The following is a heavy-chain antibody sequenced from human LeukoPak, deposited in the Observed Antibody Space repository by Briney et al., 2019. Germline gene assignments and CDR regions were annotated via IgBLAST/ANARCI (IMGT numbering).Heavy chain of an antibody. CDR3: ARVPREIASM. D-gene: IGHD3-16*02. Sequence: ASVKVACKASGYTLTSYDINWVRQATGQGLEWMGYMNPASGNTGYAQKFQGRVTMTTDTSISTAYMELSSLRSEDTAVYYCARVPREIASMWGQGTMVTVSS. V-gene: IGHV1-8*01. J-gene: IGHJ3*01. CDR1: GYTLTSYD. CDR2: MNPASGNT.